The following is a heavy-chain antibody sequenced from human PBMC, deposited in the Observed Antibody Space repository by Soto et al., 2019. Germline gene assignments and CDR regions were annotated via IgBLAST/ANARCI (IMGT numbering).Heavy chain of an antibody. D-gene: IGHD6-19*01. CDR2: IYWDDDK. CDR3: AHIVVAGLGYYFDY. CDR1: GFSLCSTRMA. J-gene: IGHJ4*02. V-gene: IGHV2-5*02. Sequence: ITLKESGPTLVKPTQTLPLTCTFSGFSLCSTRMAVGWIRHPPGKTLARLALIYWDDDKRYSPILKSRLTNTKDTSKNQVVLTMSNLDPLDTARYFCAHIVVAGLGYYFDYWGQGTLVTVSS.